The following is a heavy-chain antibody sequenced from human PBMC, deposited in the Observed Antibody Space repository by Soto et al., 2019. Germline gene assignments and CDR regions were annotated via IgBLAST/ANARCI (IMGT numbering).Heavy chain of an antibody. CDR3: ARRGRRYSDFLSRPQAVGAFDI. J-gene: IGHJ3*02. D-gene: IGHD3-9*01. Sequence: PSETLSLTCTVSGGSISSGGYYWSWIRQHPGKGLEWIGYIFYSGSSNYNPSLESRVTISVDTSKNQFSLKLRSVTAADTAVYYCARRGRRYSDFLSRPQAVGAFDIWGQGTLVTVSS. CDR2: IFYSGSS. CDR1: GGSISSGGYY. V-gene: IGHV4-61*08.